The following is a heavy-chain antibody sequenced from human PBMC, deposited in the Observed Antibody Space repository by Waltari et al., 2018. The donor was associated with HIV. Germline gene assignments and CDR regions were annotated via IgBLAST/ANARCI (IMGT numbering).Heavy chain of an antibody. D-gene: IGHD2-2*01. V-gene: IGHV4-39*01. CDR3: ARRGDGFNQHARLDH. J-gene: IGHJ4*02. Sequence: QLHLQESGPGLVKPSETLALTCTVSGGSITRNDFYWAWIRQPPGKGLGWIGLMYNSGTTDYNPSPKSRVSMSRGTSKNRFSLRLHAVTAADTAIYYCARRGDGFNQHARLDHWGPGTLVTVSS. CDR1: GGSITRNDFY. CDR2: MYNSGTT.